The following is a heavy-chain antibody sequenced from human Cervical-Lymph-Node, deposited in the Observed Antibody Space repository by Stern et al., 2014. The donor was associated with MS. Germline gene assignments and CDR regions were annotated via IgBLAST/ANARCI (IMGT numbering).Heavy chain of an antibody. D-gene: IGHD3-22*01. CDR1: GGSISTFY. V-gene: IGHV4-59*01. CDR2: INYKGST. Sequence: VQLVESGPGLVKPTETLSLTCTVSGGSISTFYWSWIRQPPGKGLEWIGQINYKGSTNYKPSLKSRVTISVDTSKNQFSLKLSSVTAADAAVYYCGRRDYYDSSGYYDDAFDIWGQGTMVTVSS. CDR3: GRRDYYDSSGYYDDAFDI. J-gene: IGHJ3*02.